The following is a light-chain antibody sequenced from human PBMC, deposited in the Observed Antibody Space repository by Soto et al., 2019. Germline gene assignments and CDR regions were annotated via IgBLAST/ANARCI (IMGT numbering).Light chain of an antibody. V-gene: IGLV2-8*01. CDR2: EVS. J-gene: IGLJ3*02. CDR1: SSDVGGHNY. Sequence: QSALTQSPSASGSPGQSVTISCTGTSSDVGGHNYVSWYQHHPGKAPKLIIYEVSKRPSGVPDRFSGSKSVNTASLTVSGLQAEDEAFYYCSSTAGNNNLVFGGGTKLTDL. CDR3: SSTAGNNNLV.